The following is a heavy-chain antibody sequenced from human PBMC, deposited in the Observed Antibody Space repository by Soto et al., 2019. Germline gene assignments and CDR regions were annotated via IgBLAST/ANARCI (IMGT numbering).Heavy chain of an antibody. CDR3: AKESKYSYGQNYFDY. V-gene: IGHV3-23*01. D-gene: IGHD5-18*01. J-gene: IGHJ4*02. CDR1: GFTFSTYA. CDR2: ITGGGGGT. Sequence: GGSLRLSCAASGFTFSTYAMTWVRQAPGKGLEWVSSITGGGGGTYYADSVKGRFTISRDNSKNTLYLQVNSLRAEDTAVYFCAKESKYSYGQNYFDYWGQGTLVTVSS.